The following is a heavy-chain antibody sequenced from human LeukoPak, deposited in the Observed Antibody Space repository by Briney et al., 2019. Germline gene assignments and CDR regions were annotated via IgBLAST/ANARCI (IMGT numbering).Heavy chain of an antibody. Sequence: PSETLSLTCAVYGGSFSGYYWSWLRQPPGKGLEWIGEINHSGSTNYNPSLKSRVTMSVDTSKNQFSLKLTSVTAADTAIYYCARPGGGPIRWGQGTLVTVSS. CDR2: INHSGST. J-gene: IGHJ4*02. CDR1: GGSFSGYY. CDR3: ARPGGGPIR. V-gene: IGHV4-34*01. D-gene: IGHD2-15*01.